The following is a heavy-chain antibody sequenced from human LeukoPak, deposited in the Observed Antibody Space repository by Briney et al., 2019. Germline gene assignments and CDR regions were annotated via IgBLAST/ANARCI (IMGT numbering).Heavy chain of an antibody. Sequence: ASVKVSCKASGYTFTGYYMHWVRQAPGQGLEWMGWINPNSGGTNYAQKFQGRVTMTRDTSISTAYMELSRLRSDDTAVYYCARGLGVLRYFDWLADYYYGMDVWGQGTTVTVSS. J-gene: IGHJ6*02. V-gene: IGHV1-2*02. CDR2: INPNSGGT. CDR1: GYTFTGYY. D-gene: IGHD3-9*01. CDR3: ARGLGVLRYFDWLADYYYGMDV.